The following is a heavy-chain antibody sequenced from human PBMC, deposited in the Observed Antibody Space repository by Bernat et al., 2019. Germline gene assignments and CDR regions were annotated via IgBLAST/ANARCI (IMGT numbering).Heavy chain of an antibody. V-gene: IGHV3-23*04. J-gene: IGHJ4*02. CDR1: GFTFSSYA. D-gene: IGHD3-3*01. CDR3: AASGYYSKGYFDY. CDR2: ISGSGGST. Sequence: EVQLVESGGGLVQPGGSLRLSCAASGFTFSSYAMSWVRQAPGKGLEWVSAISGSGGSTYYADSVKGRCTISRDNSKNTLYLQMNSLGAEDTAVDYCAASGYYSKGYFDYWGQGTLVTVSS.